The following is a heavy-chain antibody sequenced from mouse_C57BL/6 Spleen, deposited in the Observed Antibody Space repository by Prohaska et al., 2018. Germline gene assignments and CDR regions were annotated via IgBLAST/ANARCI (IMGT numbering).Heavy chain of an antibody. J-gene: IGHJ1*03. D-gene: IGHD2-10*02. CDR3: ATLVF. CDR1: GYTFTSYW. Sequence: SVKMSCKASGYTFTSYWITWVKQRPGQGLEWIGDIYPGSGSTNYNEKFKSKAKLTVDTSTSTAYVQLSSLTSEDSAVYCCATLVFWGTGTTVTVSS. CDR2: IYPGSGST. V-gene: IGHV1-55*01.